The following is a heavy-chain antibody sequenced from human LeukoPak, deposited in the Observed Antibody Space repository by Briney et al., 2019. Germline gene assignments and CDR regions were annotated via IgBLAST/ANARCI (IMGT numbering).Heavy chain of an antibody. CDR2: ISGYNANT. CDR3: ARDTHRTSDAFDI. CDR1: GYTFSSYG. J-gene: IGHJ3*02. Sequence: ASVKVSCKASGYTFSSYGISWVRQAPGQGLEWMGWISGYNANTNYAEKVQGRVTMTTNTSTSTVYMELRSLRSDDTAVYYCARDTHRTSDAFDIWGQGTMVTVSS. V-gene: IGHV1-18*01.